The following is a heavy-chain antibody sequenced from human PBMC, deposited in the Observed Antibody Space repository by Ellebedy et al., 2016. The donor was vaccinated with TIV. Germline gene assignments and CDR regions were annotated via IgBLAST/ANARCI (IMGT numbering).Heavy chain of an antibody. CDR1: GLTFTNAW. CDR2: IKSKGDGETT. D-gene: IGHD3-22*01. V-gene: IGHV3-15*01. Sequence: GESLKISCAASGLTFTNAWMNWVRQGPGEGLEWVGRIKSKGDGETTEYASPVKGRFTISRADSKTTLYLEMNSLKTEDTADYYCTTTDLTYYYDSSGYYRAAFDIWGQGTMVTVSS. CDR3: TTTDLTYYYDSSGYYRAAFDI. J-gene: IGHJ3*02.